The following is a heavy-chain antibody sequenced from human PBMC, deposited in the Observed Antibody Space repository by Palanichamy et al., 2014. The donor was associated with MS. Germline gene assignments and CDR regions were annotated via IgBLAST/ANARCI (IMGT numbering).Heavy chain of an antibody. Sequence: VQLVESGGGLTQPGGSLRLSCAASGFSVNDNYISWVRQAPGKGLEWVSVIYGDAATDYADSVRGRFTISRDTSQNTVYLQLNSLRAEDTAVYYCAKGRLNYGDYEYWGQGTLVTVSS. D-gene: IGHD4-17*01. CDR1: GFSVNDNY. J-gene: IGHJ4*02. CDR3: AKGRLNYGDYEY. CDR2: IYGDAAT. V-gene: IGHV3-53*01.